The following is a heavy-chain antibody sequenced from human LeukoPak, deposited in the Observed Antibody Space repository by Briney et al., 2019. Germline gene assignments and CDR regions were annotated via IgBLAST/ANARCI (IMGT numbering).Heavy chain of an antibody. D-gene: IGHD2-2*03. CDR3: AKDHPQGDGYYDY. J-gene: IGHJ4*02. Sequence: GGSLRLSCAASGFTFTSYAMTWVRQAPRKGLEWVSVISGSGGSTYYADSVKGRFTISRDNSKNTLYLQMDSLRAEDTALYYCAKDHPQGDGYYDYWGQGTLVTVSS. V-gene: IGHV3-23*01. CDR2: ISGSGGST. CDR1: GFTFTSYA.